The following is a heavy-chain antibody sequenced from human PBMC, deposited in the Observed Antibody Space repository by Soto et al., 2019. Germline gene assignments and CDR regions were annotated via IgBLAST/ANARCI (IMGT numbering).Heavy chain of an antibody. V-gene: IGHV6-1*01. CDR1: GDSVSSNSAA. CDR3: AREYRGSSGWYGLWPGNDAFDI. J-gene: IGHJ3*02. Sequence: KQSQTLSLTCAISGDSVSSNSAAWNWIRQSPSRGLEWLGRTYYRSKWYNDYAVSVKSRITINPDTSKNQFSLQLNSVTPEDTAVYYCAREYRGSSGWYGLWPGNDAFDIWGQGTMVTVSS. CDR2: TYYRSKWYN. D-gene: IGHD6-19*01.